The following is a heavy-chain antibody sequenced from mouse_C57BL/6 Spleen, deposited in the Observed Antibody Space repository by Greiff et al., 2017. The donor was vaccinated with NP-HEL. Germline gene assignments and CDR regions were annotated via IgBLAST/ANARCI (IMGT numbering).Heavy chain of an antibody. Sequence: EVQRVESGGGLVKPGGSLKLSCAASGFTFSSYAMSWVRQTPEKRLEWVATISDGGSYTYYPDNVKGRFTISRDNAKNNLYLQMSHLKSEDTAMYYCARDSTTRFDYWGQGTTLTVSS. CDR3: ARDSTTRFDY. V-gene: IGHV5-4*01. CDR2: ISDGGSYT. J-gene: IGHJ2*01. D-gene: IGHD5-1*01. CDR1: GFTFSSYA.